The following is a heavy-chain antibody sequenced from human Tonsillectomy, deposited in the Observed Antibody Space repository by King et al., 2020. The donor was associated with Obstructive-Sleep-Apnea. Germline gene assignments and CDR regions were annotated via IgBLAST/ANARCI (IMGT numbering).Heavy chain of an antibody. CDR1: GFTFSTYA. CDR2: ISGGGRST. D-gene: IGHD3-9*01. CDR3: AKDSMDYDVLHGPVDY. Sequence: EVQLVESGGGLVQPGGSLRLSCATSGFTFSTYAMSWFRQAPGKGLEWVSGISGGGRSTYYGDSVKGRFAISRDNSKNTLFLQMNSLRPEDTAVYYCAKDSMDYDVLHGPVDYWGQGTLVTVSS. J-gene: IGHJ4*02. V-gene: IGHV3-23*04.